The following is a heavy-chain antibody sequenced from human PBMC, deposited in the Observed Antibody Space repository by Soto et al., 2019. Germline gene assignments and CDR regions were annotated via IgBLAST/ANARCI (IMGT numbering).Heavy chain of an antibody. Sequence: QVQLVQSGAEVKKPGASVKVSCKASGYTFTGHYMHWVRQAPGQGLEWMGWINPNSVDTNYAQQVQGRVTMTRDTSISTAYMELSRLRSDDTAVYYCAREPMVRAAHGFYIWGQGTMVTVSS. J-gene: IGHJ3*02. D-gene: IGHD3-10*01. CDR1: GYTFTGHY. V-gene: IGHV1-2*02. CDR3: AREPMVRAAHGFYI. CDR2: INPNSVDT.